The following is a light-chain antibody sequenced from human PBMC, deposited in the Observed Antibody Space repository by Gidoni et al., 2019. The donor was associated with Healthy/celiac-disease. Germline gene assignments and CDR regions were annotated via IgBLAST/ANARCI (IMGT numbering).Light chain of an antibody. CDR2: KAS. CDR3: QQYNSYSPWT. CDR1: QSISSW. V-gene: IGKV1-5*03. Sequence: DIQMNQSPSTLSASVGDRVTITCRASQSISSWLAWYQQKPGKAPKLLIYKASSLESGVPSRFSGSGSGTEFTLTISSLQPDDFATYYCQQYNSYSPWTFXXXTKVEIK. J-gene: IGKJ1*01.